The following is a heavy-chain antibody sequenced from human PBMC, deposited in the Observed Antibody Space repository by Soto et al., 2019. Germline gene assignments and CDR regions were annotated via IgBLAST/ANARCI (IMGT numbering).Heavy chain of an antibody. Sequence: EVQLVESGGGLVQPGRSLRLSCAASGFTFDDYAMHWVRQAPGKGLEWVSGISWNSGSIGYADSVKGRFTISRDNAKNSLYLQMNSLRAEDTALYYCAKDTGGYSSSWYVGDYYYYGMDVWGQGTTVTVSS. CDR2: ISWNSGSI. CDR3: AKDTGGYSSSWYVGDYYYYGMDV. CDR1: GFTFDDYA. J-gene: IGHJ6*02. D-gene: IGHD6-13*01. V-gene: IGHV3-9*01.